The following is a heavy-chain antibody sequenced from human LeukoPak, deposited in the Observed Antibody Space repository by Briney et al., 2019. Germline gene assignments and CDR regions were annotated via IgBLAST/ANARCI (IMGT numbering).Heavy chain of an antibody. CDR1: GGSISSGGYY. CDR2: IYYSGST. V-gene: IGHV4-31*03. D-gene: IGHD3-10*01. CDR3: ARSLVREFRYFDY. Sequence: PSQTLSLTCTVFGGSISSGGYYWSWIRQHPGKGLEWIGYIYYSGSTYYNPSLKSRVTISVDTSKNQFSLKLSSVTAADTAVYYCARSLVREFRYFDYWGQGTLVTVSS. J-gene: IGHJ4*02.